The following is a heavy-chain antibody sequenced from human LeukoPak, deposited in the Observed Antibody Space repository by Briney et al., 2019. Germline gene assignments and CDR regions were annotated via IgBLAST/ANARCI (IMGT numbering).Heavy chain of an antibody. CDR2: IIPILGIA. J-gene: IGHJ4*02. CDR3: ARGFFYWLLRLRSLGY. D-gene: IGHD3/OR15-3a*01. V-gene: IGHV1-69*04. CDR1: GGTFSSYA. Sequence: ASVKVSCKASGGTFSSYAISWVRQAPGQGLVWMGRIIPILGIANYAQKFQGRVTITADKSTSTAYMELSSLRSEDTAVYYCARGFFYWLLRLRSLGYWGQGTLVTVSS.